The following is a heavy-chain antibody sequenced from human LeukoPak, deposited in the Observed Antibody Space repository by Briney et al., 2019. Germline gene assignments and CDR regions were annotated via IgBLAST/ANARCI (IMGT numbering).Heavy chain of an antibody. J-gene: IGHJ6*03. Sequence: PSETLSLTCTVSGGSISSYYWSWIRQPAGKGLEWIGRIYTSGSTNYNPSLKSRVTMSVDTSKNQFSLELSSVTAADTAVYYCAREAVPAALYYYYMDVWGKGTTVTISS. CDR2: IYTSGST. D-gene: IGHD2-2*01. CDR3: AREAVPAALYYYYMDV. V-gene: IGHV4-4*07. CDR1: GGSISSYY.